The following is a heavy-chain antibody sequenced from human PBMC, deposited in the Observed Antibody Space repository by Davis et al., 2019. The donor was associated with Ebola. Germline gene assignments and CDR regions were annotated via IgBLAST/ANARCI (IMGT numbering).Heavy chain of an antibody. D-gene: IGHD2-15*01. CDR2: FYSGAGT. V-gene: IGHV3-66*02. Sequence: PGGSLRLSCAASGFTVSDNYMSWVRQAPGKGLEWVSIFYSGAGTKYADSVKGRFTISRDDSKNTLHLQMNSLRTEDTAVYYCARGHRVDAFDIWGQGTMVTVSS. CDR3: ARGHRVDAFDI. CDR1: GFTVSDNY. J-gene: IGHJ3*02.